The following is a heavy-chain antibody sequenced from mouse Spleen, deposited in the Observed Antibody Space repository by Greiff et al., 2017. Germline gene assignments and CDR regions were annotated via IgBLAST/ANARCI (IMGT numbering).Heavy chain of an antibody. CDR2: INPNNGGT. CDR3: ARDSSGYRFAY. CDR1: GYTFTDYY. D-gene: IGHD3-2*02. J-gene: IGHJ3*01. V-gene: IGHV1-26*01. Sequence: VQLKQSGPELVKPGASVKISCKASGYTFTDYYMNWVKQSHGKSLEWIGDINPNNGGTSYNQKFKGKATLTVDKSSSTAYMELRSLTSEDSAVYYCARDSSGYRFAYWGQGTLVTVSA.